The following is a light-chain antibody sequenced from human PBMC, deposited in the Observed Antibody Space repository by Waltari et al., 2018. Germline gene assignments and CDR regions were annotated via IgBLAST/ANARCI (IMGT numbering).Light chain of an antibody. V-gene: IGKV1-39*01. CDR3: QQSYSTPHT. CDR1: QSISFY. Sequence: DIQMTQSPSSLSASVGDRVTITCRSSQSISFYLNWYQQKPGKAPKLLIYAASSLKSGVPSRFSGSGSGTDFTLTISSLQPEDFSTYSCQQSYSTPHTFGQGTKLEIK. CDR2: AAS. J-gene: IGKJ2*01.